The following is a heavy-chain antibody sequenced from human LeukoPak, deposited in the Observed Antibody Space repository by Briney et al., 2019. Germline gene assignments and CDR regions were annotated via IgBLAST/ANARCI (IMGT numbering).Heavy chain of an antibody. J-gene: IGHJ4*02. D-gene: IGHD3-10*01. CDR3: ARQWGRGSGSYLGY. Sequence: GESLKISCKGSGYSFTSYWIAWVRQMPGKGLEWMGVIYPGGSDTTYSPSFQGQVTISADKSICNAYLQWSSLRASDTAMYYCARQWGRGSGSYLGYWGQGTLVTVSS. CDR1: GYSFTSYW. V-gene: IGHV5-51*01. CDR2: IYPGGSDT.